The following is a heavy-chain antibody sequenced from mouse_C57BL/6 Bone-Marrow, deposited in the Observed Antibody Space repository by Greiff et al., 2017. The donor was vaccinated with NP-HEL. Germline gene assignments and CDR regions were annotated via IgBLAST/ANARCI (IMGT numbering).Heavy chain of an antibody. CDR2: ISYDGSN. D-gene: IGHD1-1*01. CDR3: ARSSYRFDY. J-gene: IGHJ2*01. V-gene: IGHV3-6*01. Sequence: EVKLVESGPGLVKPSQSLSLTCSVTGYSITSGYYWNWIRQFPGNKLEWMGYISYDGSNNYNPSLKNRISITRDTSKNQFFLKLNSVTTEDTATYYCARSSYRFDYWGQGTTLTVSS. CDR1: GYSITSGYY.